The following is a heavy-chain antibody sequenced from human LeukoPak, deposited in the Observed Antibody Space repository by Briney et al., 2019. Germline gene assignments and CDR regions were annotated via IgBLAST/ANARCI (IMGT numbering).Heavy chain of an antibody. CDR2: IYYSGST. CDR3: ARDHQFHDYGDYVWDWFDP. V-gene: IGHV4-31*03. Sequence: SETLSLTCTVSGGFISSGGYYWSWIRQHPGKGLEWIGYIYYSGSTYYNPSLKSRVTISVDTSKNQFSLKLSSVTAADTAVYYCARDHQFHDYGDYVWDWFDPWGQGTLVTVSS. J-gene: IGHJ5*02. D-gene: IGHD4-17*01. CDR1: GGFISSGGYY.